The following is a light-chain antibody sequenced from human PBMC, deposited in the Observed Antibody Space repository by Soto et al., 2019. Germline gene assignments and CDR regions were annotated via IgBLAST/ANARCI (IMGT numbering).Light chain of an antibody. CDR3: QQYGSSPLYC. V-gene: IGKV3-20*01. CDR2: GAS. CDR1: QSVSSRY. J-gene: IGKJ2*03. Sequence: EIVLTQSPGTLSLSPGERGTLSCRASQSVSSRYLAWYQQKPGQAPRLLIYGASSRATGIPDRFSGSGSGTEFTLNISRLEPEDFAVYYCQQYGSSPLYCFGQGTKLEIK.